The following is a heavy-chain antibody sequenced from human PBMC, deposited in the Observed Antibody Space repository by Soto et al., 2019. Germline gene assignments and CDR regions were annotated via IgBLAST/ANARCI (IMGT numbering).Heavy chain of an antibody. V-gene: IGHV3-23*01. Sequence: EVQVLESGGGLVQPGGSLRLSCAASGFTFADSAMNWVRQAPGKGLEWVSTISGSGANTYYADSVRGRFTISRDNSKNTLSLQMSSLRAEDTAVYYCAKAGKHSNGWWAAFEIWGQGTVVTVS. CDR1: GFTFADSA. J-gene: IGHJ3*02. CDR2: ISGSGANT. CDR3: AKAGKHSNGWWAAFEI. D-gene: IGHD6-19*01.